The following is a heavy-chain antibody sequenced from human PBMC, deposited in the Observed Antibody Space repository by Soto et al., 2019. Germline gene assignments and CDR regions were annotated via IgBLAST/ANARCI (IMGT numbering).Heavy chain of an antibody. J-gene: IGHJ4*02. CDR2: INSDGSST. Sequence: EVQLVESGGGLVQPGGSLRLSCAASGFTFSSYWMHWDRQAPGKGLVWVSRINSDGSSTSYADSVKGRFTISRDNATNTLYLQMNRLRAEATAVYYCAVAVTGTTAIGYWGQGTLVNVSS. CDR1: GFTFSSYW. D-gene: IGHD6-19*01. V-gene: IGHV3-74*01. CDR3: AVAVTGTTAIGY.